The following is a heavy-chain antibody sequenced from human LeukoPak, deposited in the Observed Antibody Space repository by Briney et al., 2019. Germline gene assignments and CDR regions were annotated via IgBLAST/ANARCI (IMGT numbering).Heavy chain of an antibody. CDR1: GFTFSDYY. J-gene: IGHJ4*02. CDR2: ISSSGSTI. D-gene: IGHD6-19*01. CDR3: AKAPGPYSSGPYFDY. Sequence: GGSLRLSFAASGFTFSDYYMSWIRQAPGKGLEWVSYISSSGSTIYYADSVKGRFTISRDNAKNSLYLQMNSLRAEDTALYYCAKAPGPYSSGPYFDYWGQGTLVTVSS. V-gene: IGHV3-11*01.